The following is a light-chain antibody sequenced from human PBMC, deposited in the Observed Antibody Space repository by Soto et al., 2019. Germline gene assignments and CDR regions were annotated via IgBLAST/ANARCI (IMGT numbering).Light chain of an antibody. CDR2: RNN. CDR1: SSNIGSNY. CDR3: CSYTGSLTLL. Sequence: QSVVTQPPSASGTPGQRVTISCSGSSSNIGSNYVYWYQQLPGTAPKLLIYRNNQRPSGVPDRFSGSKSGNTASLTISGLQAEDEADYYCCSYTGSLTLLFGGGTKLTVL. J-gene: IGLJ2*01. V-gene: IGLV1-47*01.